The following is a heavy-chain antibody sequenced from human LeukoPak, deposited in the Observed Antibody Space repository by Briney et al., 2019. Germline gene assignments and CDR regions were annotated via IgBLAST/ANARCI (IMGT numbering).Heavy chain of an antibody. Sequence: GGSLRLSCAASGFTFSSNWMHWVRQAPGKGLVWVSRINSDGSSTSYADSVKGRFTITRDNAKNTLYLQMNSLRAEDTAVYYCAREAQGDGYKRGAFDIWGQGTMVTVSS. J-gene: IGHJ3*02. CDR3: AREAQGDGYKRGAFDI. V-gene: IGHV3-74*01. CDR2: INSDGSST. CDR1: GFTFSSNW. D-gene: IGHD5-24*01.